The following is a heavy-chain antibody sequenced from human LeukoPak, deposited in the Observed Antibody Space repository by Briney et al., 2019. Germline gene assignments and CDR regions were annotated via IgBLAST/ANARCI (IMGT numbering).Heavy chain of an antibody. J-gene: IGHJ4*02. CDR1: GFTFDDYA. Sequence: GGSLRLSCAASGFTFDDYAMHWVRQAPGKGLEWVSGISWNSGSIGYADSVKGRFTISRDNAKNSLYLQMNSLRAEDTALYYCAKDRLGGYPEPLFDYWGQGTLVTVSS. CDR2: ISWNSGSI. V-gene: IGHV3-9*01. CDR3: AKDRLGGYPEPLFDY. D-gene: IGHD3-22*01.